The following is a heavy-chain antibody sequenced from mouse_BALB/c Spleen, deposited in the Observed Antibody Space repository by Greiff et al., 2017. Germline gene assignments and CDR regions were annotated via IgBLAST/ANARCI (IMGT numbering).Heavy chain of an antibody. CDR3: TRWGYGNYRYAMDY. Sequence: VQLQQPGAELVKPGASVKLSCKASGYTFTSYYMYWVKQRPGQGLEWIGGINPSNGGTNFNEKFKSKATLTVDKSSSTAYMQLSSLTSEDSAVYYCTRWGYGNYRYAMDYWGQGTSVTVSS. CDR1: GYTFTSYY. D-gene: IGHD2-1*01. J-gene: IGHJ4*01. CDR2: INPSNGGT. V-gene: IGHV1S81*02.